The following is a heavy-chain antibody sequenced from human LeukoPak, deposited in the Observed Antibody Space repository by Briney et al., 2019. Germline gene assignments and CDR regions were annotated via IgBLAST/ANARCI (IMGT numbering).Heavy chain of an antibody. CDR1: GGSISSSSYY. J-gene: IGHJ4*02. Sequence: PSETLSLTCTVSGGSISSSSYYWGWIRQPPGKGLEWIGSIYYSGSTYYNPSLKSRVTISVDTSKNQFSLTLSSVTAADTAVYYCARQADLMIGELFDYWGQGTLVTVSS. CDR2: IYYSGST. V-gene: IGHV4-39*01. CDR3: ARQADLMIGELFDY. D-gene: IGHD3-10*02.